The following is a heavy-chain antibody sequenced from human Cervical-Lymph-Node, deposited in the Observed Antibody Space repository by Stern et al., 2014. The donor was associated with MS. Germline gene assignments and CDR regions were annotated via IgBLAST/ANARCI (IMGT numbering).Heavy chain of an antibody. J-gene: IGHJ6*02. Sequence: VHLVESGGGVVQPGRSLRLSCAASGFTFSSYAMHWVRQAPGKGLEWVAVISYDGSNKYYADSVKGRFTISRDNSKNTLYLQMNSLRAEDTAVYYCARDGSYGDYDYYGMDVWGQGTTVTVSS. CDR1: GFTFSSYA. V-gene: IGHV3-30*01. CDR3: ARDGSYGDYDYYGMDV. D-gene: IGHD4-17*01. CDR2: ISYDGSNK.